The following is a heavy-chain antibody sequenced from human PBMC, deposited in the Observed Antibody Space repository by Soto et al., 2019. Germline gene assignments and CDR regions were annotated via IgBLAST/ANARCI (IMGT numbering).Heavy chain of an antibody. V-gene: IGHV3-53*01. CDR2: IYSGGLT. CDR3: ARESEDLTSNFDY. Sequence: GGSLRLSCAASKLTVGSSYMTWVRQAPGKGLEWVSVIYSGGLTYYADSVKGRFTISRDTSKNTLYLQMNTLRADDTAVYYCARESEDLTSNFDYWGQGTLVTVSS. J-gene: IGHJ4*02. CDR1: KLTVGSSY.